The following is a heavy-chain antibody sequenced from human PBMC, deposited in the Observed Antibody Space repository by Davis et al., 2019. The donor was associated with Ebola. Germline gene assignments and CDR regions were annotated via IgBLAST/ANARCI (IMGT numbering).Heavy chain of an antibody. V-gene: IGHV3-30-3*01. J-gene: IGHJ4*02. Sequence: PGGSLRLSCAASGFIFSNHAIHWVRQAPGKGLEWVAVISSDGGEKYYADSVKGRFTISRDNAKTSLYLQMNNLRAGDTAVYYCATDSSGWYEYWGQGTLVTVSS. CDR3: ATDSSGWYEY. CDR2: ISSDGGEK. CDR1: GFIFSNHA. D-gene: IGHD6-19*01.